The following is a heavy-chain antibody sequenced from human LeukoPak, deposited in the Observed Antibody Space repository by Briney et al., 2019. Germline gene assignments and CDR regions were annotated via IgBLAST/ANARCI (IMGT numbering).Heavy chain of an antibody. J-gene: IGHJ4*02. Sequence: GGSLRLSCAGSGFTFSSYVMSWVRQAPGKGLEWVSIISGGGVKTYYADSVKGRFTISRDNSKNTLYLQMNSLRAQDTAVYYCAKARDAYNFYYFDYWGQGTLVTVSS. CDR2: ISGGGVKT. V-gene: IGHV3-23*01. CDR1: GFTFSSYV. CDR3: AKARDAYNFYYFDY. D-gene: IGHD5-24*01.